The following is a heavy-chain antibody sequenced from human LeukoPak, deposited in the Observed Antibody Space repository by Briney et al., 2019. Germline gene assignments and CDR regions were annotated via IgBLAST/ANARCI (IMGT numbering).Heavy chain of an antibody. CDR1: GFTFSTSW. V-gene: IGHV3-74*01. CDR2: INTDGNTR. D-gene: IGHD3-22*01. J-gene: IGHJ4*02. Sequence: GGSLRLSCATSGFTFSTSWMRWVRQAPGKGLVWVSRINTDGNTRDYADSVKGRFTISRDNAKNTLYLQMNSLGAEDTAVYYCVRDMGYYDKVWGQGTLVTVSS. CDR3: VRDMGYYDKV.